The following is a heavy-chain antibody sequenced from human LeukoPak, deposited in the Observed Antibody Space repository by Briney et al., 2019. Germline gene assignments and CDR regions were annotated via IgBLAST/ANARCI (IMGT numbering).Heavy chain of an antibody. CDR1: GFTFSDHF. CDR3: ARVRLEGYYYYYMDV. V-gene: IGHV3-66*01. Sequence: GGSLRLSCAASGFTFSDHFMSWIRQAPGKGLEWVSVIYSGGSTYYADSVKGRFTISRDNSKNTLYLQMNSLRAEDTAVYYCARVRLEGYYYYYMDVWGKGTTVTVSS. CDR2: IYSGGST. J-gene: IGHJ6*03.